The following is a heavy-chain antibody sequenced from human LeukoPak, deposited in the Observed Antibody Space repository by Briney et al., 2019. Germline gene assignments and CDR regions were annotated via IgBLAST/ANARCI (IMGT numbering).Heavy chain of an antibody. V-gene: IGHV3-23*01. CDR1: GFTLSSYA. J-gene: IGHJ4*02. Sequence: GGSLRLSCAASGFTLSSYAMSWVRQAPGKGLEWVSSISNSGDSTYYADSVKGRFTISRDNSKNTLYLQMNSLRAEDTALYFCAKDRALTGYYIIVDYWGQGTLVTVSS. CDR3: AKDRALTGYYIIVDY. D-gene: IGHD3-9*01. CDR2: ISNSGDST.